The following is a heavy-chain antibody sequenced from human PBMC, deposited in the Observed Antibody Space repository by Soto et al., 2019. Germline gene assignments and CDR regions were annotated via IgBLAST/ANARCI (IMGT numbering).Heavy chain of an antibody. CDR3: ARRKERSGPNYFDY. Sequence: GASLKVSCKASGYSFTVYFMHWVRQAPGQGLEWMGWMNPNNGYTGYSQKFRGRVTMTRDTSISTAYMELSSLTSEDTAVYYCARRKERSGPNYFDYWGQGTLVTAPQ. CDR1: GYSFTVYF. CDR2: MNPNNGYT. V-gene: IGHV1-8*02. J-gene: IGHJ4*02. D-gene: IGHD6-25*01.